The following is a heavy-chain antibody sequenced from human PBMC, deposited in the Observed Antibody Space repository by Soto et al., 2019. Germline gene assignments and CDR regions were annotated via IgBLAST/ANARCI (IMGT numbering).Heavy chain of an antibody. Sequence: QVQLVQSGAEVKKPGASVKVSCKASGYTFTSYGIIWVRQAPGQGLEWMGWISAYNGNTNYAQKLQGRVTMTTDTSTSTAYMELRSLRSDDTAVYYCARDLPYSGYDSGTYYFDYWGQGTLVTVSS. CDR1: GYTFTSYG. J-gene: IGHJ4*02. CDR2: ISAYNGNT. D-gene: IGHD5-12*01. CDR3: ARDLPYSGYDSGTYYFDY. V-gene: IGHV1-18*04.